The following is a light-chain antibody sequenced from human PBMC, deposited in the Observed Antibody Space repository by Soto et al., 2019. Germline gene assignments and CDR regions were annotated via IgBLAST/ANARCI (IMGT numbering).Light chain of an antibody. V-gene: IGKV1-39*01. J-gene: IGKJ1*01. CDR3: QQYNNWPPWT. Sequence: DIQMTQSPSSLSASLGDRVTISCLASQGISTYLNWYQKKPGKAPKLLVYAASSLQSGVPSRFSGSGSETEFTLTISSLKSEDFAVYYCQQYNNWPPWTFGQGTKVDIK. CDR2: AAS. CDR1: QGISTY.